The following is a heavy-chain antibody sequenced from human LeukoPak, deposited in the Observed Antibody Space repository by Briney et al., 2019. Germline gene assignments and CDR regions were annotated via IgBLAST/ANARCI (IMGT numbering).Heavy chain of an antibody. CDR1: GFTFSSCS. CDR2: ISSSSSYI. V-gene: IGHV3-21*01. Sequence: PGGSLRLSCAASGFTFSSCSMNWVRQAPGKGLEWVSSISSSSSYIYYADSVKGRFTISRDNAKNSLYLQMNSLRAEDTAVYYCARVGYSSSADAFDIWGQGTMVTVSS. CDR3: ARVGYSSSADAFDI. D-gene: IGHD6-13*01. J-gene: IGHJ3*02.